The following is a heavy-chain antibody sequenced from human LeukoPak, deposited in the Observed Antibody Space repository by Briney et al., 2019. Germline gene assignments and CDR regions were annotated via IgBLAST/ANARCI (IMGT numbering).Heavy chain of an antibody. CDR1: GFTFSSYA. CDR2: FSSSGGGT. CDR3: AKAVGHIDY. V-gene: IGHV3-23*01. Sequence: GGSLRLSCAASGFTFSSYAMSWVRQAPGKGLVWVSYFSSSGGGTFYAGSVKGRFTISRDNSKNTLYLQMNSLRADDTAVYYCAKAVGHIDYWGQGTLVTVSS. J-gene: IGHJ4*02.